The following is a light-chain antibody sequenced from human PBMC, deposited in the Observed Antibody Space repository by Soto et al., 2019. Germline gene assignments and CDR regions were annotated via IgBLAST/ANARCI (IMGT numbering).Light chain of an antibody. CDR3: ISYTVSRSYV. CDR2: GVS. V-gene: IGLV2-14*01. Sequence: QSVLTQPASVSGSPGQSITISCSGSSSDIGAYNHVAWFQQFPGKTPKLVIYGVSDRPSGVSYRFSGSKSGNTASLTISGLQADDEADYYCISYTVSRSYVFGTGTKVTV. J-gene: IGLJ1*01. CDR1: SSDIGAYNH.